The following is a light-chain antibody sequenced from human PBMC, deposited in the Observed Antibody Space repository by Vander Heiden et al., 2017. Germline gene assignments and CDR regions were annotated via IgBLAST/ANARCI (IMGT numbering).Light chain of an antibody. CDR1: QSVLYSSNNNNY. V-gene: IGKV4-1*01. J-gene: IGKJ4*02. Sequence: DMVMSQALDCLAVSLGERATIKCKSSQSVLYSSNNNNYLAWYQQKPGQPPKLLIYWASTRQSGVPDRFSGSGSGTDFTLTISSLQADDVAVYYCQQYYIAPLTFGGGTRVEIK. CDR3: QQYYIAPLT. CDR2: WAS.